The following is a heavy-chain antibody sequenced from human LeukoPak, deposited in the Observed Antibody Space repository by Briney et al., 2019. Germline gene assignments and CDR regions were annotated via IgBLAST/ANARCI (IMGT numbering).Heavy chain of an antibody. Sequence: GGSLRLSCAASGFTFSRHWMRWVRQAPGKGLEWVSAISGSGDDTYYADSVQGRFTISRDNSKNTLYLQMSSPRAEDTAVYYCARRRGGWYLSPDYWGQGALVTVSS. CDR3: ARRRGGWYLSPDY. V-gene: IGHV3-23*01. CDR1: GFTFSRHW. J-gene: IGHJ4*02. CDR2: ISGSGDDT. D-gene: IGHD6-19*01.